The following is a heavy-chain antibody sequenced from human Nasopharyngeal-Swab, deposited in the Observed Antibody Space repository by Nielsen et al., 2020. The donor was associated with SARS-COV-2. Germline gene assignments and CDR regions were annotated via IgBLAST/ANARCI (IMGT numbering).Heavy chain of an antibody. Sequence: SETLSLTCTVSGGSISSSSYYWGWIRQPPGKGLEWIGSIYYSGSTYYNPSLKSRVTMSVDTSKNQFSLKLSSVTAADTAVYYCARTPLTIFGVGDAFNIWGQGTMVTVSS. J-gene: IGHJ3*02. D-gene: IGHD3-3*01. CDR3: ARTPLTIFGVGDAFNI. CDR1: GGSISSSSYY. CDR2: IYYSGST. V-gene: IGHV4-39*01.